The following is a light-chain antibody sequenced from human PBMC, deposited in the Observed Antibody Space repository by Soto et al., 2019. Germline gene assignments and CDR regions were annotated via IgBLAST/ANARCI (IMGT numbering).Light chain of an antibody. CDR3: QQRGNWPS. Sequence: EIALTQSPATLSLSPGERATLSCRASQSVSRYLAWYQQKPGQAPRLLIYDASNRATGIPARFSGSGSGTDFPLTISSLEPEDFAGYYRQQRGNWPSFGGGTKVEIK. CDR2: DAS. J-gene: IGKJ4*01. CDR1: QSVSRY. V-gene: IGKV3-11*01.